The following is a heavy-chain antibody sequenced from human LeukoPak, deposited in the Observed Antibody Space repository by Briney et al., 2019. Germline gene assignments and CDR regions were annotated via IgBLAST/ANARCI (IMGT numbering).Heavy chain of an antibody. Sequence: GGSLRLSCAASGFTFSSYAMSWVRQAPGKGLEWVSAISGSGGSTYHADSVKGRFTISRDNSKNTLYLQMNSLRAEDTAVYYCARAGGSSWYPRPHFDYWGQGTLVTVSS. V-gene: IGHV3-23*01. CDR3: ARAGGSSWYPRPHFDY. CDR2: ISGSGGST. D-gene: IGHD6-13*01. CDR1: GFTFSSYA. J-gene: IGHJ4*02.